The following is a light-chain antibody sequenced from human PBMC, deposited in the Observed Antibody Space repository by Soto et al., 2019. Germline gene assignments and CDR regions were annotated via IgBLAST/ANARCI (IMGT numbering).Light chain of an antibody. Sequence: VLTQSPGTLSLSPGERATLSCMASQSVSSSYLAWYQQKPGQSPRLVMYCGSTRAIGIPARFSGSGSGTDFTLTISRLEPEDFAIYYCQHYCSSQYTFGQGTKVEVK. CDR2: CGS. V-gene: IGKV3-20*01. J-gene: IGKJ2*01. CDR3: QHYCSSQYT. CDR1: QSVSSSY.